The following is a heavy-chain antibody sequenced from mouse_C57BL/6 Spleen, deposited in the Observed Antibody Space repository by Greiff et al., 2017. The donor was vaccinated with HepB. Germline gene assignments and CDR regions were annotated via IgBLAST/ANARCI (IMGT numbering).Heavy chain of an antibody. CDR1: GYAFSSSW. Sequence: VQLVESGPELVKPGASVKISCKASGYAFSSSWMNWVKQRPGKGLEWIGRIYPGDGDTNYNGKFKGKATLTADKSSSTAYMQLSSLTSEDSAVYFCAKLKTGTNFDVWGTGTTVTVSS. CDR3: AKLKTGTNFDV. V-gene: IGHV1-82*01. D-gene: IGHD4-1*01. CDR2: IYPGDGDT. J-gene: IGHJ1*03.